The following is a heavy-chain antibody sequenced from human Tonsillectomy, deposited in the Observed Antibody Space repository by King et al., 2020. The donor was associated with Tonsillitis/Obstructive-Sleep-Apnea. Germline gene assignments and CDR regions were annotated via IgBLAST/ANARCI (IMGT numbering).Heavy chain of an antibody. D-gene: IGHD6-6*01. CDR3: ARHTGIAARPTPDY. J-gene: IGHJ4*02. V-gene: IGHV5-51*01. Sequence: VQLVESGAEVKKPGESLKISCKGSGYSFTSYWIGWVRQMPGKGLEWMAIIYPGDSDTSYSPSFQGQVTISTDKSISTDYLQWSSLKASDTAMYYCARHTGIAARPTPDYWGQGTLVTVSS. CDR2: IYPGDSDT. CDR1: GYSFTSYW.